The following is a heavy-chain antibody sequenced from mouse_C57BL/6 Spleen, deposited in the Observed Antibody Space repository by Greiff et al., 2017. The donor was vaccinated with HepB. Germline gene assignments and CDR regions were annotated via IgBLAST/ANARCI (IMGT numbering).Heavy chain of an antibody. V-gene: IGHV10-1*01. CDR3: VRHHYDGDD. CDR1: GFSFNTYA. J-gene: IGHJ4*01. Sequence: DVKLQESGGGLVQPKGSLKLSCAASGFSFNTYAMNWVRQAPGKGLEWVARIRSKSNNYATYYADSVKDRFTISRDDSESMLYLQMNNLKTEDTAMYYCVRHHYDGDDWGQGTSVTVSS. D-gene: IGHD1-2*01. CDR2: IRSKSNNYAT.